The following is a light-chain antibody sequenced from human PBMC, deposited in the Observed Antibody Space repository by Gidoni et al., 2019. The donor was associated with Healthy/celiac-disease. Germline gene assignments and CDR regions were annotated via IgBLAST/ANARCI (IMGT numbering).Light chain of an antibody. CDR1: QSVSSY. CDR3: QQRSNWPFT. CDR2: DAS. J-gene: IGKJ4*01. Sequence: EIVLTQSPATLSLSPGERATLSCRASQSVSSYLAWYQKKPGQAPRLLIYDASNRATGIPARFSGSGSGTDFTLTISSLEPEDFAVYYCQQRSNWPFTFGGGTKVEIK. V-gene: IGKV3-11*01.